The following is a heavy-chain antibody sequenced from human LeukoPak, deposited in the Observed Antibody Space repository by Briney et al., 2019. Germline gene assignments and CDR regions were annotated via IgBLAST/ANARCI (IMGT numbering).Heavy chain of an antibody. J-gene: IGHJ5*02. D-gene: IGHD2-15*01. V-gene: IGHV5-51*01. CDR3: ARQEYCSGGSCYTWFDP. Sequence: KGGESLKISCKGSGYSINNYWIGWVRQMPGKGLEWMGIIYPADSDIRYSPSFQGQVTISADKSISTAYLQWSSLKVSDTAMYYCARQEYCSGGSCYTWFDPWGQGTLVTVSS. CDR1: GYSINNYW. CDR2: IYPADSDI.